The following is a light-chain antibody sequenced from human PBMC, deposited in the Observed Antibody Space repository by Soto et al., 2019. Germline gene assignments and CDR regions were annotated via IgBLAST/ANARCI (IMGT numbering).Light chain of an antibody. CDR2: GAP. CDR3: QLGYNNPWT. Sequence: DIQMTQSPSSLSASVGDRVTITCRASQSASRFLNWYQQKPGKAPKLLIYGAPSLQSGVPSRFSGSGSGTHFTLTISSLQAEDFATYYCQLGYNNPWTFGQGTKAEIK. V-gene: IGKV1-39*01. J-gene: IGKJ1*01. CDR1: QSASRF.